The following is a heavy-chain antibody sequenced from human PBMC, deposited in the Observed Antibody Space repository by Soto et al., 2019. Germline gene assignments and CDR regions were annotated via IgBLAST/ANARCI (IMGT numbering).Heavy chain of an antibody. CDR2: IIPIFGTA. CDR3: ATHSLAYCISTSCYGYYYGMDV. J-gene: IGHJ6*02. Sequence: QVQLVQSGAEVKKPGSSVKVSCKASGGTFSSYAISWVRQAPGQGLEWMGGIIPIFGTANYAQKFQGRVTITADESTSTAYMELSSLRSEDTAVYYCATHSLAYCISTSCYGYYYGMDVWGQRTTVTVSS. D-gene: IGHD2-2*01. CDR1: GGTFSSYA. V-gene: IGHV1-69*12.